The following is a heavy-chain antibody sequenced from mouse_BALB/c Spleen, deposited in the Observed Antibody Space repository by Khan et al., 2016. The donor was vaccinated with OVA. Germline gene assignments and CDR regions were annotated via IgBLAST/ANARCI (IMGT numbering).Heavy chain of an antibody. CDR2: IAPANGTT. D-gene: IGHD2-3*01. V-gene: IGHV14-3*02. J-gene: IGHJ1*01. CDR1: GFNIKDTY. CDR3: ARPSYDPRDFEV. Sequence: VQLKESGAELVKPGASVKLSCTASGFNIKDTYLHWVKQRPEQGLEWIGRIAPANGTTQYDPKFQGKATITSDTTSDTSYLQINSLTSEDTAVYYWARPSYDPRDFEVWGAGTTVTVSS.